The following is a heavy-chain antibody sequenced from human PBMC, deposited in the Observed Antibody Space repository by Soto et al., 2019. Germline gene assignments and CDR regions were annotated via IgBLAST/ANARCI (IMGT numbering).Heavy chain of an antibody. Sequence: PGGSLRLSCAASGFTISSYAMHWARQAPGKGLEWVAVISYDGSNKYYADSVKGRFTISRDNSKNTLYLQMNSLRAEDTAVYYSARPSAPGDYGEETGHNYRGQGTLVTVSS. J-gene: IGHJ4*02. CDR3: ARPSAPGDYGEETGHNY. CDR1: GFTISSYA. V-gene: IGHV3-30-3*01. D-gene: IGHD4-17*01. CDR2: ISYDGSNK.